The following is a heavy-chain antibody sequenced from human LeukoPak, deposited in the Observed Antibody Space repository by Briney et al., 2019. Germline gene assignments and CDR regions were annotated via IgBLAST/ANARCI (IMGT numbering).Heavy chain of an antibody. V-gene: IGHV3-23*01. CDR3: AKQLGYCSDGSCYFPY. D-gene: IGHD2-15*01. J-gene: IGHJ4*02. CDR1: VFTFSSSA. CDR2: ISNNGGYT. Sequence: GGSLRLSCAASVFTFSSSAMSWDRQAPGKGLEWVSAISNNGGYTYYADSVQGRFTISRDNSKSTLCLQMNSLRAEDTAVYYCAKQLGYCSDGSCYFPYWGQGTLVTVSS.